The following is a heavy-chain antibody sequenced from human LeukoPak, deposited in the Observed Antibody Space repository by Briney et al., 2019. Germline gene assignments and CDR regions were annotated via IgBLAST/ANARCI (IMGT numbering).Heavy chain of an antibody. CDR3: ATDDGTAMGNHFDY. D-gene: IGHD5-18*01. V-gene: IGHV1-24*01. CDR2: FDPEDGET. J-gene: IGHJ4*02. Sequence: GASVKVSCKVSGYTLTELSMHWVRQAPGEGLEWMGGFDPEDGETIYAQKFQGRVTMTEDTSTDTAYMELSSLRSEDTAVYYCATDDGTAMGNHFDYWGQGTLVTVSS. CDR1: GYTLTELS.